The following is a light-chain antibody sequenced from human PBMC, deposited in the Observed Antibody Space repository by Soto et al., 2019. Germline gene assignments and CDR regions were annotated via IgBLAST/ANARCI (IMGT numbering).Light chain of an antibody. V-gene: IGKV1-5*03. J-gene: IGKJ1*01. Sequence: DIQMTQSPSTLSASVGDRVTITCRASQSISSWLAWYQQKPGKAPTLLIYKASSLERGVPSRFSGSGSGTEFTLTISSLQPDDFATYYCQQYNSYSTFGQGTKVEIK. CDR3: QQYNSYST. CDR1: QSISSW. CDR2: KAS.